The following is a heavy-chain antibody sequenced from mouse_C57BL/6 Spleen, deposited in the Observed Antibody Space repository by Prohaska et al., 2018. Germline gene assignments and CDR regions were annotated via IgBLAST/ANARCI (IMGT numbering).Heavy chain of an antibody. D-gene: IGHD3-2*02. CDR1: GYAFSSYW. J-gene: IGHJ2*01. CDR2: IYPGDGDT. Sequence: QVQLQQSGAELVKPGASVKISCKASGYAFSSYWMNWVKQRPGKGLEWNGQIYPGDGDTNYNGKFKGKATLTADKASSTAYMQLSSLTSEDSAVYFCARRAQATEGYFDYWGQGTTLTVSS. CDR3: ARRAQATEGYFDY. V-gene: IGHV1-80*01.